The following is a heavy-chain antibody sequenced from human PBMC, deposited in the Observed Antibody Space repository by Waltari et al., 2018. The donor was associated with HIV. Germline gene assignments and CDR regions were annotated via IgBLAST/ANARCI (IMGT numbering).Heavy chain of an antibody. J-gene: IGHJ4*02. CDR1: GYTFTGYY. D-gene: IGHD2-15*01. V-gene: IGHV1-2*02. CDR3: ARATLGAANPFDY. CDR2: NNPNTGGA. Sequence: QVQLVQSGAEVQKPGASVKVSCRASGYTFTGYYRHWVRLAPGQGLEWMGWNNPNTGGANYAQKFQGRVTMTRDTSISTVYMELSSLKSDDTAVYYCARATLGAANPFDYWGQGTLVTVSS.